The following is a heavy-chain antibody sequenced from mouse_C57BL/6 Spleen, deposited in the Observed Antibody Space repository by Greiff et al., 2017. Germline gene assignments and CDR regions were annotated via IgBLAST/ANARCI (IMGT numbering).Heavy chain of an antibody. CDR1: VYSITSGYY. D-gene: IGHD2-5*01. V-gene: IGHV3-6*01. J-gene: IGHJ4*01. CDR2: ISYDGSN. CDR3: AREGYSNHYYAMDY. Sequence: DVQLQESVPCLVIPFSSLSLTCSATVYSITSGYYWIWIRQFPGNKLEWMGYISYDGSNNYNPSLKNRISITRDTSQNQFFLKLNSVTTEDTATYYCAREGYSNHYYAMDYWGERTSATDS.